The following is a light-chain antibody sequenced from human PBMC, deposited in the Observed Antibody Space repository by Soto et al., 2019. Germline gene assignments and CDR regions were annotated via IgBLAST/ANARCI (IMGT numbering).Light chain of an antibody. CDR3: QQRSNWPPIT. CDR1: QTISSGF. Sequence: EIVLTQSPGILYLSPGDRATLSCRAIQTISSGFLAWYQQKVGQAPRLLIYDASNRATGVPDRFSGSGSGTDSSLTISRLEPEDFAVYYCQQRSNWPPITFGQGTRLEIK. V-gene: IGKV3D-20*02. J-gene: IGKJ5*01. CDR2: DAS.